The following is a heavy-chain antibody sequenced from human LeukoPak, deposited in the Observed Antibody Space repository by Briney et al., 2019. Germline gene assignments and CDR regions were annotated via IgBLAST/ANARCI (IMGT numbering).Heavy chain of an antibody. D-gene: IGHD4-17*01. Sequence: GGSLRLSCAASGLTFSSYEMNWVRQAPGKGLKWVSYISSSGSTIYYADSVKGRFTISRDNAKNSLYLQMNSLRVEDTAVYYCARDIDNYGDYIPYWGQGTLVTVSS. CDR2: ISSSGSTI. J-gene: IGHJ4*02. CDR1: GLTFSSYE. CDR3: ARDIDNYGDYIPY. V-gene: IGHV3-48*03.